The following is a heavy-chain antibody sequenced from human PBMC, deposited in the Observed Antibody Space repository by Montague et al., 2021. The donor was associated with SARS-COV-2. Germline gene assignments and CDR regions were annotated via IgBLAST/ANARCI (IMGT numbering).Heavy chain of an antibody. CDR3: ARGGERSLLERPLDY. J-gene: IGHJ4*02. D-gene: IGHD3-16*01. CDR1: VHSVGSEH. Sequence: SETLSLTCTVYVHSVGSEHWSRIRQPTGEGLERIGYIYYRGRTNYNPSLKSRVTISVDTSKNQFSLKLSSVTAADTAVYYCARGGERSLLERPLDYWGQGTLVTVSS. CDR2: IYYRGRT. V-gene: IGHV4-59*02.